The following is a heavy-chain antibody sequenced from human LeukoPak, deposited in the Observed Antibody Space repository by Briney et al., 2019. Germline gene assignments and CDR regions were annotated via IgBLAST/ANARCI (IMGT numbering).Heavy chain of an antibody. Sequence: GGSLRLSCAASGFTFSDYNMNWVRQAPGKGLAWVAVIWYDGSNKYYADSVKGRFTISRDNSKNTLYLQMNSLRAEDTAVYYCAKSSQGRLGEPPLLDYWGQGTLVTVSS. CDR3: AKSSQGRLGEPPLLDY. CDR2: IWYDGSNK. J-gene: IGHJ4*02. D-gene: IGHD3-10*01. CDR1: GFTFSDYN. V-gene: IGHV3-33*06.